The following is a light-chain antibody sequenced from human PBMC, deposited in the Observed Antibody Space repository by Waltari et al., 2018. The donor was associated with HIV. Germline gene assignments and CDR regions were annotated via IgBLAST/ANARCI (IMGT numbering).Light chain of an antibody. Sequence: QAVVTQEPSLTVSPGGTVPLTCGSSTGPVTSGHHPYWFQQRPGQAPRTLISATTNKHSWTPARFSGSLLGGKAALTLSGAQPEDEAEYYCLLSYAGARPWVFGGGTKLTVL. J-gene: IGLJ3*02. CDR1: TGPVTSGHH. CDR3: LLSYAGARPWV. V-gene: IGLV7-46*01. CDR2: ATT.